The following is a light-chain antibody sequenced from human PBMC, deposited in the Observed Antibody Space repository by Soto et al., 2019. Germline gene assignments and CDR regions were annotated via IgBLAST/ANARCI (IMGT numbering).Light chain of an antibody. V-gene: IGKV2-28*01. CDR1: QSLLHGNGYNY. CDR3: MQALQTAS. Sequence: DIVMTQSPLSLSVTPGEPASISCRSNQSLLHGNGYNYLDWYLQKPGQTPQLLIYLGSNRASGVPDRVSGSGSGTDFTLEINRVEAEDVGFYYCMQALQTASFGPGTKVDIK. CDR2: LGS. J-gene: IGKJ3*01.